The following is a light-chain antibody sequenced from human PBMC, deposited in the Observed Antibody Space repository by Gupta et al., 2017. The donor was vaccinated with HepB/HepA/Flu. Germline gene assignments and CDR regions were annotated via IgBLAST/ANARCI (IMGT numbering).Light chain of an antibody. CDR3: QQRSNWPST. CDR2: DAS. J-gene: IGKJ5*01. V-gene: IGKV3-11*01. Sequence: IVLTQPPATLSLSPGERATLSCMASQSVSSYLAWYQQKPGQAPRLLIYDASNRATGIPARFSGSGSGTDFTLTISSLEPEDFAVYYCQQRSNWPSTFGQGTRLEIK. CDR1: QSVSSY.